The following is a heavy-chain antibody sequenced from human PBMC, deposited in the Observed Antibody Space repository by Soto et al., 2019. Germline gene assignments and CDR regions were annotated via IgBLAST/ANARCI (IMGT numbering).Heavy chain of an antibody. CDR2: ISAYTGNT. CDR1: GYTFNNFG. D-gene: IGHD1-20*01. CDR3: GGGGITGMGWFDP. Sequence: QVQLVQSGAEVKKPGASVKVSCKASGYTFNNFGINWVRQAPGQGLEWMGWISAYTGNTNYAQKLQGRVTMTTDTFTNKVYMELRSLRSDDTAVYYCGGGGITGMGWFDPWGQGTLVTVSS. V-gene: IGHV1-18*01. J-gene: IGHJ5*02.